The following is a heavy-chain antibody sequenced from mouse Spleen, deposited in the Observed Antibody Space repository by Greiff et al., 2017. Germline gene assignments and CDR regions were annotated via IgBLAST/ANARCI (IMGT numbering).Heavy chain of an antibody. CDR3: TRGKVRLDY. CDR1: GFNIKDDY. D-gene: IGHD2-14*01. V-gene: IGHV14-4*01. Sequence: EVKLMESGAELVRPGASVKLSCTASGFNIKDDYMHWVKQRPEQGLEWIGWIDPENGDTEYASKFQGKATITADTSSNTAYLQLSSLTSEDTAVYYCTRGKVRLDYWGQGTTLTVSS. J-gene: IGHJ2*01. CDR2: IDPENGDT.